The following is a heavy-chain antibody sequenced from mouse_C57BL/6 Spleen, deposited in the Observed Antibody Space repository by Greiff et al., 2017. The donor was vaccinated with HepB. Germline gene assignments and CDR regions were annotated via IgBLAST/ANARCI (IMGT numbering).Heavy chain of an antibody. CDR1: GYAFSSYW. J-gene: IGHJ1*03. V-gene: IGHV1-80*01. D-gene: IGHD1-1*01. CDR2: IYPGDGDT. Sequence: VQVVESGAELVKPGASVKISCKASGYAFSSYWMNWVKQRPGKGLEWIGQIYPGDGDTNYNGKFKGKATLTADKSSSTAYMQLSSLTSEDSAVYFCARSDYYGSTRYFDVWGTGTTVTVSS. CDR3: ARSDYYGSTRYFDV.